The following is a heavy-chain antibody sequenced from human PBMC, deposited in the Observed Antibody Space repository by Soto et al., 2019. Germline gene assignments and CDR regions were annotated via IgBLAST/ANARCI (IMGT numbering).Heavy chain of an antibody. Sequence: SETLSLTCAVSGFSISSGYFWGWIRQPPGKGPEWLGSVYHSGTTYYNPSVKGRVTISVDTSKNQFSLKMSSVTAADTAVYYCARDSSGYYWFDPWGQGTLVTVSS. CDR3: ARDSSGYYWFDP. CDR1: GFSISSGYF. J-gene: IGHJ5*02. V-gene: IGHV4-38-2*02. CDR2: VYHSGTT. D-gene: IGHD3-22*01.